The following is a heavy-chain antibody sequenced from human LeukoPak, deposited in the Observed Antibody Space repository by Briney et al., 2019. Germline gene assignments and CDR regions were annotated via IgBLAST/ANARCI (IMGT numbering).Heavy chain of an antibody. J-gene: IGHJ4*02. CDR3: ARQLDRYDNIYYFDY. CDR1: GGSISSSSYY. Sequence: SETLSLTCTVSGGSISSSSYYWGWIRQPPGKGLEWIGSIYHSGSTYYNPSLKSRVTISVDTSKNQFSLRLTSVTAADTAVYYCARQLDRYDNIYYFDYWGQGTLVTVSS. D-gene: IGHD3-16*02. CDR2: IYHSGST. V-gene: IGHV4-39*07.